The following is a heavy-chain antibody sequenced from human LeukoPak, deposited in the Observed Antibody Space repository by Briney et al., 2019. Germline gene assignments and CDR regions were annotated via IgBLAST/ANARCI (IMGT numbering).Heavy chain of an antibody. D-gene: IGHD2-2*01. J-gene: IGHJ4*02. CDR3: ARGLACSSTSCYGVYYFDY. CDR2: INHSGST. CDR1: GGSFSGYY. V-gene: IGHV4-34*01. Sequence: SETLSLTCAVYGGSFSGYYWSWIRQPPGKGLEWIGEINHSGSTNYNPSLKSRVTISVDTSKNQFSLKLSSVTAADTAVYYCARGLACSSTSCYGVYYFDYWGQGTLVTVSS.